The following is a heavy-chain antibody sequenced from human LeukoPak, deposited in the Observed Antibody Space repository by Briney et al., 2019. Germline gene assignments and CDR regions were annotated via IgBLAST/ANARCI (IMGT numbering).Heavy chain of an antibody. CDR2: ISSSGSTI. J-gene: IGHJ4*02. V-gene: IGHV3-11*01. CDR3: ARARIVGATSVIGYFDY. D-gene: IGHD1-26*01. CDR1: GFTFSDYY. Sequence: GGSLRLSCAASGFTFSDYYMSWICQAPGKGLEWVSYISSSGSTIYYADSVKGRFTISRDNAKNSLYLQMNSLRAEDTAVYYCARARIVGATSVIGYFDYWGQGTLVTVSS.